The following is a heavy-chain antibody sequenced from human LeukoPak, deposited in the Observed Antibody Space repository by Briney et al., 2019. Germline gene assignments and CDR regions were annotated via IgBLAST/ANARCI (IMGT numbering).Heavy chain of an antibody. J-gene: IGHJ4*02. D-gene: IGHD5-18*01. Sequence: PGGSLRLSCAASGFNFSSYWMHWVRQAPGKGLVWISRINYDGTTTSYADSVKGRFTISRDNAKNSLYLQMNSLRAEDTAVYYCARGGYSYGTLDYWGQGTLVTVSS. V-gene: IGHV3-74*01. CDR3: ARGGYSYGTLDY. CDR2: INYDGTTT. CDR1: GFNFSSYW.